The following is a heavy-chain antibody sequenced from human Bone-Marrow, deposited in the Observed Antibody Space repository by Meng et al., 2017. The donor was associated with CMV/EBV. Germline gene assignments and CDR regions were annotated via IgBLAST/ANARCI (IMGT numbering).Heavy chain of an antibody. V-gene: IGHV1-18*01. D-gene: IGHD6-19*01. Sequence: KTSGYTLTIYGISWVRQAPGQGLEWMGWINAYDGSTNSAQKLQGRVTMTTDTSTSTAYMELRSLRSVDTAVYYCAGDRIAVAGLPDYWGQGTLVTVSS. CDR1: GYTLTIYG. CDR2: INAYDGST. CDR3: AGDRIAVAGLPDY. J-gene: IGHJ4*02.